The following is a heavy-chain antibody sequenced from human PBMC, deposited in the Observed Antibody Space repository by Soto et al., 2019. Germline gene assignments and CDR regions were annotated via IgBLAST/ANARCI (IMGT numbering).Heavy chain of an antibody. D-gene: IGHD3-10*01. Sequence: ASVKVSCKASGYTFTGYYMHWVRQAPGQGLEWMGWINPNSGGTNYAQKFQGWVTMTRDTSFSTAYMELSRLRSDDTAVYYCAREYYYGSGGYGMDVWGQGTTVTVSS. CDR2: INPNSGGT. CDR3: AREYYYGSGGYGMDV. J-gene: IGHJ6*02. CDR1: GYTFTGYY. V-gene: IGHV1-2*04.